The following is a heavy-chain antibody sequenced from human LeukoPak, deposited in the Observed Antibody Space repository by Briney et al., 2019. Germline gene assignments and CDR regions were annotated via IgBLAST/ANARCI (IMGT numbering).Heavy chain of an antibody. V-gene: IGHV4-34*01. CDR3: ASRFLGYCSGGSCPRRAFDI. J-gene: IGHJ3*02. D-gene: IGHD2-15*01. CDR2: INHSGST. Sequence: SETLSLTCAVYGGSFSGYYWSWIRQPPGKGLEWIGEINHSGSTNYNPSLKSRVTISVDTSKNQFSLKLSSETAADTAVYCCASRFLGYCSGGSCPRRAFDIWGQGTMVTVSS. CDR1: GGSFSGYY.